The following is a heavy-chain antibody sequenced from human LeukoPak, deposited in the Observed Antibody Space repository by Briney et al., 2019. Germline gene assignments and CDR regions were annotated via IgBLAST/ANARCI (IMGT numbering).Heavy chain of an antibody. Sequence: SETLSLTCTVSDDSISSSSYYWGWIRQPPWKGLGWIGIIYYSGSTSYNPSLKSRVTISVDTSKNLFSLKLSSVTAADTAMYYCARLSHIYCSGGGCRGAFDIWGQGTMVTVSS. D-gene: IGHD2-15*01. CDR2: IYYSGST. CDR3: ARLSHIYCSGGGCRGAFDI. J-gene: IGHJ3*02. CDR1: DDSISSSSYY. V-gene: IGHV4-39*01.